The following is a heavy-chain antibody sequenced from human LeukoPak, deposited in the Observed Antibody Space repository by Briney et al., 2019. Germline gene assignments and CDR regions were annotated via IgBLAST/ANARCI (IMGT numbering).Heavy chain of an antibody. D-gene: IGHD2-15*01. CDR1: GFTFSSYA. Sequence: QPGGSLRLSCAASGFTFSSYAMSWVRQAPGKVLEWVSAISVSGGSTYYADSVKGRFTISRDNAKNSLYLQMNSLRAEDTAVYYCARDGDCSGGNCYPFDYWGQGTLVTVSS. CDR3: ARDGDCSGGNCYPFDY. CDR2: ISVSGGST. V-gene: IGHV3-23*01. J-gene: IGHJ4*02.